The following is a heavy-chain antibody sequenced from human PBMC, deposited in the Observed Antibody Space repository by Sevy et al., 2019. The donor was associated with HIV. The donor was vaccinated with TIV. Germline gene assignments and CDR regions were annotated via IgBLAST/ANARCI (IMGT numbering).Heavy chain of an antibody. CDR3: ARDSSISWFDS. V-gene: IGHV3-7*01. D-gene: IGHD6-13*01. CDR1: GFTFSSYW. CDR2: IKQAGSEK. Sequence: GGSLRLSCAASGFTFSSYWMSWVRQAPGKGLEWVANIKQAGSEKYYVDSVKGRFTISRVNAKNSLYLQMNSLRAEDTAVYYCARDSSISWFDSWGQGTLVTVSS. J-gene: IGHJ5*01.